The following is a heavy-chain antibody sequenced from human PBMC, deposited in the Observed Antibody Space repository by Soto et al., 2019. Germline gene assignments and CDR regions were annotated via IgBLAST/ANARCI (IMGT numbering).Heavy chain of an antibody. CDR1: GFTFTSSA. CDR3: AAVFGDYVRVFDY. J-gene: IGHJ4*02. V-gene: IGHV1-58*01. CDR2: IVVGSGNT. Sequence: QMQLVQSGPEVKKPGTSVKVSCKASGFTFTSSAVQWVRQARGQRLEWIGWIVVGSGNTNYAQKFQERVTITRDMSTSTAYMELSSLRSEDTAVYYCAAVFGDYVRVFDYWGQGTLVTASS. D-gene: IGHD3-16*01.